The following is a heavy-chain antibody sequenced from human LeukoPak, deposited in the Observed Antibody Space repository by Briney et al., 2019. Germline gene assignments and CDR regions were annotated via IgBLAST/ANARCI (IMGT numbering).Heavy chain of an antibody. Sequence: GGSLRLSCTASGFTFGDYAMSWFRQAPGKGLEWVGFIRSKAYGGTTEYAASVKGRFTISRDDSKSIARLQMNSLKTEDTAVYYCTRHYYGSGATIDYWGQGTLVTVSS. CDR3: TRHYYGSGATIDY. D-gene: IGHD3-10*01. CDR2: IRSKAYGGTT. J-gene: IGHJ4*02. CDR1: GFTFGDYA. V-gene: IGHV3-49*03.